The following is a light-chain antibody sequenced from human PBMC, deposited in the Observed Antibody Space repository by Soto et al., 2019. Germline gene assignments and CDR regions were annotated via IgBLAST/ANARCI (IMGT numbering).Light chain of an antibody. CDR3: SSYTSSSTRV. CDR1: SSDVGGYNY. V-gene: IGLV2-14*01. CDR2: EVS. J-gene: IGLJ3*02. Sequence: QSALTQPASVSGSPGQSITISCTGTSSDVGGYNYVSWYQQHPGKAPKLMIYEVSNRPSGVSKRCSGSKSGNTASLTISVLQAEDEADYYCSSYTSSSTRVFGGGTKLTVL.